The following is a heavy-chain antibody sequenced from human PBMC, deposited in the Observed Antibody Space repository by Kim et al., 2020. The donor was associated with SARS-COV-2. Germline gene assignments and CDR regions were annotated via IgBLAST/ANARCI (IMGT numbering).Heavy chain of an antibody. CDR3: AGLDSAQVPGVF. J-gene: IGHJ4*02. Sequence: YYADSVKGRFTMSRDNAKNSLCLEMNSVRAEDTAMYYCAGLDSAQVPGVFWGQGTLVTVSS. V-gene: IGHV3-7*03. D-gene: IGHD3-10*01.